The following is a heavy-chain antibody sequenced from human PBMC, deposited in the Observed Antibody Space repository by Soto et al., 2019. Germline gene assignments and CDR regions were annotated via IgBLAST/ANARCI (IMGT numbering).Heavy chain of an antibody. J-gene: IGHJ6*02. V-gene: IGHV5-10-1*01. Sequence: GESLKISCKGSGYSFTSYWISWVRQMPGKGLEWMGRIDPSDSYTNYSPSFQGHVTISADKSISTAYLQWSSLKASDTAMYYCARHFKGSTARYGMDVWGQGTTGTVS. CDR1: GYSFTSYW. CDR2: IDPSDSYT. CDR3: ARHFKGSTARYGMDV. D-gene: IGHD3-3*02.